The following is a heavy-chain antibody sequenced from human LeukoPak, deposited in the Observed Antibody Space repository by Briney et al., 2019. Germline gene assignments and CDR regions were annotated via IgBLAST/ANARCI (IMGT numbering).Heavy chain of an antibody. CDR3: ARFFRQQLVLGYYYYGMDV. CDR2: MNPNSGNT. D-gene: IGHD6-6*01. J-gene: IGHJ6*02. CDR1: GYTFTSYD. Sequence: ASVKVSCKASGYTFTSYDINWVRQATGQGLEWMGWMNPNSGNTGYAQKFQGRVTMTRNTSISTAYMGLSSLRSEDTAVYYCARFFRQQLVLGYYYYGMDVRGQGTTVTVSS. V-gene: IGHV1-8*01.